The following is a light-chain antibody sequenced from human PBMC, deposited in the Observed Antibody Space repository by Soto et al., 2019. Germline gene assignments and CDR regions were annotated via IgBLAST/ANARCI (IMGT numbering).Light chain of an antibody. CDR1: SSDVCGYNF. Sequence: QSALTQPASVSGSPGQSITISCTGTSSDVCGYNFVSWYQQHPGEAPKLMIYEVSNRPLGVSSRFSGSKSGNTASLTISGLQAEDEADYYCSSYTSSSPRVFGTGTKVTVL. J-gene: IGLJ1*01. CDR2: EVS. CDR3: SSYTSSSPRV. V-gene: IGLV2-14*01.